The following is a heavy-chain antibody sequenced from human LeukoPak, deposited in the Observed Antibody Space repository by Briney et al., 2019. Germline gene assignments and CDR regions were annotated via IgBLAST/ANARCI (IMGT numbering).Heavy chain of an antibody. D-gene: IGHD3-16*01. V-gene: IGHV3-53*01. CDR1: GFTVSSNY. CDR3: AKHPLAGGNFDY. J-gene: IGHJ4*02. Sequence: GGSLRLSCAASGFTVSSNYMSWVRQTPGKGLEWLSAINPNSGGPFYAGSVQGRFTMSRDNSKNTLYLQMSSLRVEDTAIYYCAKHPLAGGNFDYWGQGTLVTVSS. CDR2: NPNSGGP.